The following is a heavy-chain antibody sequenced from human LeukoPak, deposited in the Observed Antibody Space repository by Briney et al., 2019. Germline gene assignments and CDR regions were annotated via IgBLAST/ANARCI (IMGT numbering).Heavy chain of an antibody. V-gene: IGHV3-23*01. Sequence: GGSLRLSCAASGFTFSSYATSWVRQAPGKGLEWVSAISGSGGSTYYADSVKGRFTISRDNSKNTLYLQMNSLRAEDTAVYYCAKGNIVVVPAAITQHPFDYWGQGTLVTVSS. CDR1: GFTFSSYA. J-gene: IGHJ4*02. CDR3: AKGNIVVVPAAITQHPFDY. CDR2: ISGSGGST. D-gene: IGHD2-2*02.